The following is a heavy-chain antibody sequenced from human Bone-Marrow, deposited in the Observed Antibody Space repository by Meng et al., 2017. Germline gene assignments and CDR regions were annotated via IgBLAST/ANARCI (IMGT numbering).Heavy chain of an antibody. D-gene: IGHD4-17*01. V-gene: IGHV1-18*01. CDR2: ISAYNGNT. CDR3: ARVEATVTIPPWFDH. J-gene: IGHJ5*02. Sequence: QVTLVESGAEVKKPGASVKVACKASGYTFTSYGSSWVRKAPGKGLEWMGWISAYNGNTNYAQKLQGRVTMTTDTSTSTAYMELRSMRAEDTAVYYCARVEATVTIPPWFDHWGQGTLVTVSS. CDR1: GYTFTSYG.